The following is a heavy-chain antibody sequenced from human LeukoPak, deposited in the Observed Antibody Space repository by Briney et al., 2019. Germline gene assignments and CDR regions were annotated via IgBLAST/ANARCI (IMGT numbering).Heavy chain of an antibody. CDR1: GGSFSGYY. CDR3: ARTVWFGELYFDY. CDR2: INHSGST. J-gene: IGHJ4*02. Sequence: SETLSLTCAVYGGSFSGYYWSWIRQPPGKGLEWIEEINHSGSTNYNPSLKSRVTISVDTSKNQFSLKLSSVTAADTAVYYCARTVWFGELYFDYWGQGTLVTVSS. V-gene: IGHV4-34*01. D-gene: IGHD3-10*01.